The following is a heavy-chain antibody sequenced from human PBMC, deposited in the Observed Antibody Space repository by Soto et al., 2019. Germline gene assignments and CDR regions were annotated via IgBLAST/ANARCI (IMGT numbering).Heavy chain of an antibody. J-gene: IGHJ4*02. CDR2: ISGSGTNT. CDR3: AKDDDWPPWRGYFTS. CDR1: GFTFSDFA. V-gene: IGHV3-23*01. D-gene: IGHD3-9*01. Sequence: EVQLLESGGGLVQPGESLRLSCAASGFTFSDFAMTWVRQPPGTGLEWVSGISGSGTNTNYADSVKGRFTISRDNSKNTMFLQINSLRAEDTAVYYCAKDDDWPPWRGYFTSWGQGTLVTVSS.